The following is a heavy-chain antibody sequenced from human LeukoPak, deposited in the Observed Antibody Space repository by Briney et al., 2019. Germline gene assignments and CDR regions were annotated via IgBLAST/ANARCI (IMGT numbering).Heavy chain of an antibody. Sequence: GGSLRLSCAASGFTFDDYAMHWVRQAPGKGLEWVSGISWNSGSIGYVDSVKGRFTISRDNAKNSLYLQMSNLRAEDTAVYFCARGGGLDVWGQGATVTVSS. CDR1: GFTFDDYA. CDR3: ARGGGLDV. V-gene: IGHV3-9*01. J-gene: IGHJ6*02. D-gene: IGHD3-16*01. CDR2: ISWNSGSI.